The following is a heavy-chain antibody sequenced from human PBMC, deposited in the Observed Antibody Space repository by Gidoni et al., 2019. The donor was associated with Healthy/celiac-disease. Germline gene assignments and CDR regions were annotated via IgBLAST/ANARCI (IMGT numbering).Heavy chain of an antibody. J-gene: IGHJ3*02. CDR3: AREDQKPLHFIVGDDAFDI. V-gene: IGHV3-30-3*01. CDR2: ISYDGSNK. CDR1: GFPFSSYA. Sequence: QVQLVESGGGVVQPGRSLRLSCAASGFPFSSYAMHWVRQAPGKGLEWVAVISYDGSNKYYADSVKGRFTISRDNSKNTLYLQMNSLRAEDTAVYYCAREDQKPLHFIVGDDAFDIWGQGTMVTVSS. D-gene: IGHD1-26*01.